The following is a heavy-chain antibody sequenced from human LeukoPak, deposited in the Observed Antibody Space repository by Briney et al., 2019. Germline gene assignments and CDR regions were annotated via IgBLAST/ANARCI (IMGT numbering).Heavy chain of an antibody. J-gene: IGHJ4*02. V-gene: IGHV4-34*01. Sequence: PSETLSLTCAVYGGSFSGYYWSWIRQPPGKGLEWIGEINHSGSTNYNPSLKSRVTISVDTSKNQSSLKLSSVTAADTAVYYCARARFGRVRMAATRYYFDYWGQGTLVTVSS. D-gene: IGHD2-15*01. CDR1: GGSFSGYY. CDR3: ARARFGRVRMAATRYYFDY. CDR2: INHSGST.